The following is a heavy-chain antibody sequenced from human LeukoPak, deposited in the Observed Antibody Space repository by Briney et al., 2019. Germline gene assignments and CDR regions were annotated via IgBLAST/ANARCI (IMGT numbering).Heavy chain of an antibody. CDR3: ARDYSLIWGDV. D-gene: IGHD2-15*01. CDR2: ISSSSSYI. Sequence: PGGSLRLSCAASGFTFSSYSMDWVRQAPGKGLEWVSSISSSSSYIYYADSVKGRFTISRDNAKNSLYLQMNGLRAEDTAVYYCARDYSLIWGDVWGQGTTVTVSS. J-gene: IGHJ6*02. V-gene: IGHV3-21*01. CDR1: GFTFSSYS.